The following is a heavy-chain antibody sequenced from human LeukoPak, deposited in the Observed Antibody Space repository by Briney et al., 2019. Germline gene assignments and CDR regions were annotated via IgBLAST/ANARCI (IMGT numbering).Heavy chain of an antibody. J-gene: IGHJ4*02. CDR1: GFTFSSYA. Sequence: GGSLRLSXAASGFTFSSYAMSWVRQAPGKGLEWVSAISGSGGSTYYADSVKGRFTISRDNSKNTLYLQMNRLRAEDTAVYYCAKDYSNYEYYFDYWGQGTLVTVSS. CDR2: ISGSGGST. CDR3: AKDYSNYEYYFDY. D-gene: IGHD4-11*01. V-gene: IGHV3-23*01.